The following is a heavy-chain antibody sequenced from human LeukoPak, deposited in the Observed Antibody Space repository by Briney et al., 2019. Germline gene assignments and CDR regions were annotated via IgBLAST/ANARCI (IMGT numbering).Heavy chain of an antibody. Sequence: PSETLSLTCTVSGGSISSYYWSWIRQLPGKGLEWIGYIYYSGSTNYNPSLKSRVTISVDKSKNQFSLKLSSVTAADTAVYYCARDRHNDYGDYYGMDVWGQGTTVTVSS. CDR2: IYYSGST. V-gene: IGHV4-59*12. CDR3: ARDRHNDYGDYYGMDV. D-gene: IGHD4-17*01. J-gene: IGHJ6*02. CDR1: GGSISSYY.